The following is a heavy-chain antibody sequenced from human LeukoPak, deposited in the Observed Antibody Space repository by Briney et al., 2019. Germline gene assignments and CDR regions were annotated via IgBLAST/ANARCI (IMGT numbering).Heavy chain of an antibody. J-gene: IGHJ3*02. V-gene: IGHV4-59*08. CDR3: ARQYYYDSTNPPQDAFDI. Sequence: PSETLSLTCTVSGGSISSYYWSWIRQPPGKGLEWIGYIYYSGSTNYNPSLKSRVTISVDTSKNQFSLKLSSVTAADTAVYYCARQYYYDSTNPPQDAFDIWGQGTMVTVSS. CDR1: GGSISSYY. CDR2: IYYSGST. D-gene: IGHD3-22*01.